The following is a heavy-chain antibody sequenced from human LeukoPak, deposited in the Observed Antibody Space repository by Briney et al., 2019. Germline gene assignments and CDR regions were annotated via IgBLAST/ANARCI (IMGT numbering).Heavy chain of an antibody. CDR3: ARAPVVSEFDY. Sequence: ASVKVSCKASGYTFTGYYVHWLRQAPGQGLEWMGWINPYSGGTNYEQTFQGRVTMTRDTSIATVYMELSRLKSDDTAMYYCARAPVVSEFDYWGQGAQATVSS. V-gene: IGHV1-2*02. CDR1: GYTFTGYY. J-gene: IGHJ4*02. D-gene: IGHD2-8*02. CDR2: INPYSGGT.